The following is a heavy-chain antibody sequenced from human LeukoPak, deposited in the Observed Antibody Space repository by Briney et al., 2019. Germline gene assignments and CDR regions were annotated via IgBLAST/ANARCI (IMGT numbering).Heavy chain of an antibody. CDR1: GGSFSGYY. CDR3: ARGIAAEDY. V-gene: IGHV4-34*01. Sequence: SETLSLTCAVYGGSFSGYYWSWIRQPPGKGLEWIGEINHSGSTDYNPSLKSRVTISVDTSKNQFSLKLSSVTAADTAVYYCARGIAAEDYWGQGTLVTVSS. J-gene: IGHJ4*02. CDR2: INHSGST. D-gene: IGHD6-13*01.